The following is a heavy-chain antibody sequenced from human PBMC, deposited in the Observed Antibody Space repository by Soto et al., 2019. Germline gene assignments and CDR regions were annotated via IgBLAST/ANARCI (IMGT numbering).Heavy chain of an antibody. V-gene: IGHV2-5*02. J-gene: IGHJ5*02. CDR2: IYWDDDK. Sequence: SGPTLVNPTQTLTLTCTFSGFSLSTSGVGVGWIRQPPGKALEWLALIYWDDDKRYSPSLKSRLTITKDTSKNQVVLTMTNMDPVDTATYYCAHSLIGYYNDSSGSRWLVPWGQGTLVTVSS. D-gene: IGHD3-22*01. CDR1: GFSLSTSGVG. CDR3: AHSLIGYYNDSSGSRWLVP.